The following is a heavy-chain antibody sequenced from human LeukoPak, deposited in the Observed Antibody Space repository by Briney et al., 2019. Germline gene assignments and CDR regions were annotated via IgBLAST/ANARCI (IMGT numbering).Heavy chain of an antibody. D-gene: IGHD2-15*01. CDR1: GYSISSGYY. Sequence: SETLSLTCAVSGYSISSGYYWGWIRQPPGKGLEWIGSIYHGGSTYYNPSLKSRVTISVDTSKNHFSLKLSSVTAADTAVYYCAGGGLGYCSGDNCYSFYFYWGQGTLVTVSS. J-gene: IGHJ4*02. CDR2: IYHGGST. V-gene: IGHV4-38-2*01. CDR3: AGGGLGYCSGDNCYSFYFY.